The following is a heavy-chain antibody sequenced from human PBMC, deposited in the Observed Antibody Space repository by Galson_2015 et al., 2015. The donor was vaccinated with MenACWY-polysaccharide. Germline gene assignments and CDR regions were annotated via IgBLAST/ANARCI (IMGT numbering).Heavy chain of an antibody. J-gene: IGHJ4*02. V-gene: IGHV3-53*01. CDR2: IYSEGST. CDR3: SSTRWLQLRGYFDY. CDR1: GFTVSSNY. D-gene: IGHD5-24*01. Sequence: SLRLSCTASGFTVSSNYMSWVRQAPGKGLEWVSVIYSEGSTYYADSVMGRFTITRENTKNTLYHQMHSLRAEDNTVYYCSSTRWLQLRGYFDYWGQGTLVPVSS.